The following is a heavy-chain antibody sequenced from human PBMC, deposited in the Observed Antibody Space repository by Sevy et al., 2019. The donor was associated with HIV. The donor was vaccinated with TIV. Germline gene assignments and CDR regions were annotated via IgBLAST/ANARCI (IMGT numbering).Heavy chain of an antibody. Sequence: GGSLRLSCKGSGYSFTSYWIGWVRQMPGKGLEWMGIIYPGDSDTRYSPSFQGQVTISADKSISTAYLQWSSLKASDTAMYYCARPSLEDAFDIWGQGTMVTVSS. CDR1: GYSFTSYW. J-gene: IGHJ3*02. V-gene: IGHV5-51*01. CDR2: IYPGDSDT. CDR3: ARPSLEDAFDI.